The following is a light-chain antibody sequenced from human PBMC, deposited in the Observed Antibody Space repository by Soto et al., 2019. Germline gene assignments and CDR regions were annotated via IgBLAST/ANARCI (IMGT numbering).Light chain of an antibody. CDR3: CSYLHPNTLV. Sequence: QSALTQPASVSGSPGQSITISCTETSSDFGTYNLVSWYQQNPGKAPKLMIYEVTKRPSGVSNRFSGSQSGNTASLTISGLQAEDEADYYCCSYLHPNTLVFGGGTKVTVL. J-gene: IGLJ3*02. V-gene: IGLV2-23*02. CDR1: SSDFGTYNL. CDR2: EVT.